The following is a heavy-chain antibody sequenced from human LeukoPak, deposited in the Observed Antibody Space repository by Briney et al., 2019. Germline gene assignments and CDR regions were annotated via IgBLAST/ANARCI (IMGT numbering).Heavy chain of an antibody. CDR1: GFTFDDYA. Sequence: GGSLRLSCAASGFTFDDYAMHWVRQAPGKDLEWVSGISWNSGSIGYADSVKGRFTISRDNAKNSLYLQMNSLRAEDTALYYCAKAVDIVATTGGFDYWGQGTLVTVSS. V-gene: IGHV3-9*01. CDR2: ISWNSGSI. CDR3: AKAVDIVATTGGFDY. J-gene: IGHJ4*02. D-gene: IGHD5-12*01.